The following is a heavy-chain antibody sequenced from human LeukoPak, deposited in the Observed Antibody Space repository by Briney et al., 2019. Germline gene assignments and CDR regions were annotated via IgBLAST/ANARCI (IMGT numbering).Heavy chain of an antibody. CDR3: AKSPYSSSWYGDY. CDR1: GFTFSSYA. J-gene: IGHJ4*02. Sequence: PGGSLRLSCAASGFTFSSYAMHWVRQAPGKGLEWVAVISYDGSNKYYADSVKGRFTISRDNSKNTMYLQMNSLRAEDTAVYYCAKSPYSSSWYGDYWGQGTLVTVSS. CDR2: ISYDGSNK. D-gene: IGHD6-13*01. V-gene: IGHV3-30-3*02.